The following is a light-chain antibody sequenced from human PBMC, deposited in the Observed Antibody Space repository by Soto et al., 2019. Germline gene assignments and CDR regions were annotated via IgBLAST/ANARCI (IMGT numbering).Light chain of an antibody. V-gene: IGLV1-40*01. CDR1: SSNIGAGYH. CDR2: GDS. J-gene: IGLJ1*01. Sequence: QSALTHPPSISGAPGQRVTISCTGSSSNIGAGYHLHWYQQLPGAAPKLLIFGDSNRPSGVPDRFSGSKSGTSASLAITGLQADDEADYYCQSSDSRLSGSDVFGTRTKVTVL. CDR3: QSSDSRLSGSDV.